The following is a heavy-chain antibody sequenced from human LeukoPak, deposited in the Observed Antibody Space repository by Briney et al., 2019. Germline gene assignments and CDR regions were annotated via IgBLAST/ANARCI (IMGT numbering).Heavy chain of an antibody. J-gene: IGHJ4*02. Sequence: PGGSLRLPRAASGFTFSRYSMNWVRQAPGKGLEWVSSISSSSSYIYYADAVKGRFTITRDNAKNSLYLQMNSLRAEDTAVYYCARDLVRTLDYWGQGTLVTVSS. V-gene: IGHV3-21*01. CDR1: GFTFSRYS. CDR3: ARDLVRTLDY. CDR2: ISSSSSYI. D-gene: IGHD6-13*01.